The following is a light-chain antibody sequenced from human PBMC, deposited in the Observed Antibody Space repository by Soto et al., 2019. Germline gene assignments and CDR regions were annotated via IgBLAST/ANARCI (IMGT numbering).Light chain of an antibody. CDR3: ASYTIKTTYV. Sequence: QSVLTQPASVSGPPGQSITISCTGTNVDVGGYNYVSWYQHHPGKAPKLLIFEVSNRPSGVSNRFSGSKSGNTASLTISGLQSEDEADYYCASYTIKTTYVFGSGTKVTVL. J-gene: IGLJ1*01. CDR2: EVS. CDR1: NVDVGGYNY. V-gene: IGLV2-14*01.